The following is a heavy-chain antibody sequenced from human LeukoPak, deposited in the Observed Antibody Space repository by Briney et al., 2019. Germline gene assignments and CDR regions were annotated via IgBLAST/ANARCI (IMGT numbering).Heavy chain of an antibody. CDR1: GFTFSSYW. CDR3: VRESDVWSGPGIGRPLDV. V-gene: IGHV3-21*01. CDR2: ISGSGGIT. J-gene: IGHJ6*04. Sequence: GGSLRLSCVASGFTFSSYWMHWVRQAPGKGLEWVSGISGSGGITYYADSVKGRFTISRGNAKNSVSLQMDGLRAEDTAVYHCVRESDVWSGPGIGRPLDVWGKGTTVTVSS. D-gene: IGHD3-3*01.